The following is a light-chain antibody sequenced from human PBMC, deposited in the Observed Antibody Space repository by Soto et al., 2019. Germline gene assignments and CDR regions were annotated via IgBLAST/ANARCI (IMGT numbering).Light chain of an antibody. V-gene: IGKV3-11*01. CDR2: DAS. CDR1: QSVSFY. J-gene: IGKJ4*01. CDR3: QQRRNWPPLT. Sequence: EIVLTQSPATLSLSPGERATLSCRASQSVSFYLAWYQQKPGQAPRLLIYDASNRATGIPARFSGSGSGTDFTLTISSLEPEDFAVYYWQQRRNWPPLTFGGGTKVEIK.